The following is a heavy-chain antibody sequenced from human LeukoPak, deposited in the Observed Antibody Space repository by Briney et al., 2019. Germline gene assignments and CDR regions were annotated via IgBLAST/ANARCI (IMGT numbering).Heavy chain of an antibody. Sequence: GGSLSLSCAASGFTFSSYSMNWVRQAPGKGLEWVSSISSSSSYIYYAASVKGRFTISRDNAKNSLYLQMNSLRAEDTAVYYCARDGPYDYGDQIGLMDVWGQGTTVTVSS. V-gene: IGHV3-21*01. D-gene: IGHD4-17*01. CDR1: GFTFSSYS. CDR2: ISSSSSYI. CDR3: ARDGPYDYGDQIGLMDV. J-gene: IGHJ6*02.